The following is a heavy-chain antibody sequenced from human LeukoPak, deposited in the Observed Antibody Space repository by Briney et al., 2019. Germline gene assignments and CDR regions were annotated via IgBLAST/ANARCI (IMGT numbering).Heavy chain of an antibody. V-gene: IGHV3-23*01. CDR2: IGSGGDT. Sequence: PGGSLRLSCAASGFTFSSYAMTCVRQSPGKGLEWVSVIGSGGDTYYSDSVQGRFTISRDNSKNTLYLQMNSLRADDTAVYYCAKYYAARSRSFDFWGQGTLVTVSS. D-gene: IGHD3-10*01. CDR1: GFTFSSYA. CDR3: AKYYAARSRSFDF. J-gene: IGHJ4*02.